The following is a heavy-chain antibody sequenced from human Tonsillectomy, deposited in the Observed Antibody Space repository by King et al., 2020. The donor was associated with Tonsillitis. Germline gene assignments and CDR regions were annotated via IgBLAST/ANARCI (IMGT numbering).Heavy chain of an antibody. CDR3: ARDRDGYIFDY. D-gene: IGHD5-24*01. Sequence: VQLVESGGGVVQPGRSLRLSCAASGFTFSSYDMYWVRQAPGKGLEWVAVISYDGSNKYYADSVTGRFTISRDNSKNKVYLQMTSLRAEDTAVYYCARDRDGYIFDYWGQGILVTVSS. CDR2: ISYDGSNK. V-gene: IGHV3-33*05. CDR1: GFTFSSYD. J-gene: IGHJ4*02.